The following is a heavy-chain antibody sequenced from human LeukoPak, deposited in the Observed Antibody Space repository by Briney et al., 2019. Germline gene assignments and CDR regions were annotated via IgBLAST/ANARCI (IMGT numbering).Heavy chain of an antibody. D-gene: IGHD3-22*01. Sequence: ASVKVSCMASGYTFTSFAMNWVRQAPGQGREWVGWINTNTGNPTYAQGFTGRFVFSLDTSVSTAYLQISSRKAEDTAVYDCARGREAVVVVIAKTNWFDPWGQGNPGHRLL. J-gene: IGHJ5*02. V-gene: IGHV7-4-1*02. CDR1: GYTFTSFA. CDR2: INTNTGNP. CDR3: ARGREAVVVVIAKTNWFDP.